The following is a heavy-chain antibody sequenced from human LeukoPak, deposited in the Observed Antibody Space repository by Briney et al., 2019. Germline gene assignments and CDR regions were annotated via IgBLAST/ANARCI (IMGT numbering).Heavy chain of an antibody. J-gene: IGHJ4*02. CDR2: INPDNGGT. CDR3: ARPPGRDGYNRYDY. CDR1: GYTFTDYY. Sequence: ASVKVSCKASGYTFTDYYMHWVRQAPGQGLEWMGWINPDNGGTGYAQKFQGRVTMTRDTSISTAYMELSSLTSDDTAMYYCARPPGRDGYNRYDYWGQGTLVTVSS. V-gene: IGHV1-2*02. D-gene: IGHD5-24*01.